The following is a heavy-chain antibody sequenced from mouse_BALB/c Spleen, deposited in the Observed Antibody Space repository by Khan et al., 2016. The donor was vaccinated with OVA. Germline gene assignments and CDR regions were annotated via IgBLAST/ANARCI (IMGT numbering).Heavy chain of an antibody. CDR3: ARHNYGPVAY. CDR2: ISSGGDNI. V-gene: IGHV5-9-3*01. CDR1: GFTFSTYA. Sequence: EVELVESGGDLVKPGGSLKLSCSASGFTFSTYAMSWVRQTPEKRLEWVATISSGGDNIYYPDSVKGRFTISRDNAKNTLYLQMSSLRSGDTAMYYCARHNYGPVAYWGQWTLVNVSA. D-gene: IGHD1-1*01. J-gene: IGHJ3*01.